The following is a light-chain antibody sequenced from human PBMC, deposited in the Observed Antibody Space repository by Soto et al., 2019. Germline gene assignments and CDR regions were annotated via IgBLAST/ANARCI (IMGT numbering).Light chain of an antibody. CDR1: QSVRSS. CDR3: QQYNNWPGT. V-gene: IGKV3-15*01. CDR2: DAS. J-gene: IGKJ1*01. Sequence: LSCWASQSVRSSLAWYQQKPGQAPRLLIYDASARATDIPARFSGSGSGTEFTLTISSLQSEDSAVYYCQQYNNWPGTFGQGTKVEIK.